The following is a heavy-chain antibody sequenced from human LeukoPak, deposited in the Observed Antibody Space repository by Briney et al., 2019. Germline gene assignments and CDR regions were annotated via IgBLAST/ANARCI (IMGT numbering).Heavy chain of an antibody. CDR3: ARGYSSGWWTIDYYYYYGMAV. J-gene: IGHJ6*02. CDR2: ISAYNGNT. CDR1: GYTFTSYG. Sequence: EASVKVSCKASGYTFTSYGISWVRQAPGQGLEWMGWISAYNGNTNYAQKLQGRVTMTTDTSTSTAYMELRSLRSDDTAVYYCARGYSSGWWTIDYYYYYGMAVWGQGTTVTVSS. V-gene: IGHV1-18*01. D-gene: IGHD6-19*01.